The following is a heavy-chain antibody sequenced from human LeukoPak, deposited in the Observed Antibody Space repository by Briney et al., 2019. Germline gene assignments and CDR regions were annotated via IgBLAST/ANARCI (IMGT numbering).Heavy chain of an antibody. CDR1: GFTFDDYA. D-gene: IGHD5-12*01. J-gene: IGHJ4*02. CDR3: ARAPFSAYDYPSDY. CDR2: INWDSSNI. Sequence: PGGSLRLSCAASGFTFDDYAMHWVRQAPGKGLEWVSGINWDSSNIGYADSVKGRFTISRDNAKNSVYLQMNSLRTEDTALYYCARAPFSAYDYPSDYWGQGTLVTVSS. V-gene: IGHV3-9*01.